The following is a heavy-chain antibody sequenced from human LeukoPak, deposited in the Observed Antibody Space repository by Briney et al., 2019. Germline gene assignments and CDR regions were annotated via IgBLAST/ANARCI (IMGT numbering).Heavy chain of an antibody. V-gene: IGHV4-61*02. CDR2: IYTSGST. Sequence: SQTLTLTCTVSGGSISSGSYYWSWIGQPAGKGLEWIVRIYTSGSTNYNPSLKSQVTISVDTSKNQFSLKLSSVTAADTAVYYWARESSARLRFLEWEHRTDAFDIWGQGTMVTVSS. CDR3: ARESSARLRFLEWEHRTDAFDI. CDR1: GGSISSGSYY. J-gene: IGHJ3*02. D-gene: IGHD3-3*01.